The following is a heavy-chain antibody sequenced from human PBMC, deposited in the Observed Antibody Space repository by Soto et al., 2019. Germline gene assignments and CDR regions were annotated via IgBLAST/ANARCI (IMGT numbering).Heavy chain of an antibody. CDR2: ISGSGGGT. J-gene: IGHJ4*02. CDR3: AKFGMATTKRSPPYYIDY. Sequence: LRLSCAASGFTFSSYAMSWVRQAPGKGLEWVSSISGSGGGTYYADSVKGRFTFSRDNSKNTLYLQMNSLRAEDTAVYYCAKFGMATTKRSPPYYIDYWGQGALVTVS. V-gene: IGHV3-23*01. D-gene: IGHD1-1*01. CDR1: GFTFSSYA.